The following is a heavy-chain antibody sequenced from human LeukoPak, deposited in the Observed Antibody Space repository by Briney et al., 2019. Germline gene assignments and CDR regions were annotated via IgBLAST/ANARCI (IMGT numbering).Heavy chain of an antibody. D-gene: IGHD3-9*01. CDR1: GGSISSYY. Sequence: SETLSLTCTVSGGSISSYYWSWIRQSPGKGLEWIGYIYYSGSTNYNPSLKSRVTISVDTSKNQFSLKLSSVTAADTAVYYCARLVDILTGYDRYYYYYGMDVWGQGTTVTVSS. V-gene: IGHV4-59*08. CDR2: IYYSGST. J-gene: IGHJ6*02. CDR3: ARLVDILTGYDRYYYYYGMDV.